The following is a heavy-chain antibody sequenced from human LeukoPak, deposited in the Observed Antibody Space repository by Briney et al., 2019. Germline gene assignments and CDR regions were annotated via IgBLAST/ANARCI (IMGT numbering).Heavy chain of an antibody. V-gene: IGHV3-64*01. CDR1: GFSFGTYA. CDR3: ARVSGWYWFDN. CDR2: ISSNGRIT. D-gene: IGHD6-19*01. Sequence: PGGSLRLSCAASGFSFGTYAMHWVRQAPGKGLEYVSAISSNGRITYCANSVKGRFTISRDNSKNILYLQMGSLRAEDTAVYYCARVSGWYWFDNWGQGTLVTVSS. J-gene: IGHJ4*02.